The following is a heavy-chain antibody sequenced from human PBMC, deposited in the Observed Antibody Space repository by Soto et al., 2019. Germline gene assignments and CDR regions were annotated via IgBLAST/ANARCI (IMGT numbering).Heavy chain of an antibody. CDR2: MYATGGT. Sequence: QVQLQESGPGLAKPSETLSLNCTISGASMNYYYWSWIRQYAGGRLEWIGRMYATGGTNYNPSLKGRATLSVDMSKNQFSLTLAAVTAADTAVYFCARDVSTGRGDFFDSWGQGTLVSVSS. D-gene: IGHD1-1*01. CDR1: GASMNYYY. CDR3: ARDVSTGRGDFFDS. V-gene: IGHV4-4*07. J-gene: IGHJ4*02.